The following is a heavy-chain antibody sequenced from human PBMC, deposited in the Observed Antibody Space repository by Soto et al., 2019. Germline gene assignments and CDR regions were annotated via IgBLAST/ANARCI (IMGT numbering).Heavy chain of an antibody. CDR2: ISGSGDKT. CDR1: GFSFSNFA. V-gene: IGHV3-23*01. D-gene: IGHD6-13*01. J-gene: IGHJ5*02. Sequence: GGSLRLSCAASGFSFSNFAMSWVRQAPGTGLEWVSSISGSGDKTYYLDSVKGRFTISRDNSKNTLYLHMNSLGAEDTAVYFCAKDYASTWYWYFNPWGQGTLVTVSS. CDR3: AKDYASTWYWYFNP.